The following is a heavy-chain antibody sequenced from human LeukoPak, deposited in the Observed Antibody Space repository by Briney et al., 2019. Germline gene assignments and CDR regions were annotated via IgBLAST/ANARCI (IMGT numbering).Heavy chain of an antibody. D-gene: IGHD2-15*01. V-gene: IGHV4-31*03. CDR1: GGSITSGGYF. CDR3: ARQVVAASYYFDY. Sequence: SETLSLTCTVSGGSITSGGYFWSWIRQHPGKGLEWIGYIYYSGSTYYNPSLKSRVTISVDTSKNQFSLKLSSVTAADTAVYYCARQVVAASYYFDYWGQGTLVTVSS. CDR2: IYYSGST. J-gene: IGHJ4*02.